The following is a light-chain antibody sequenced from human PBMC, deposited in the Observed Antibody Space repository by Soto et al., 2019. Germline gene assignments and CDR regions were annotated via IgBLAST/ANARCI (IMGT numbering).Light chain of an antibody. CDR2: GAS. Sequence: VVMTQSPATLSVSPGERATLSSRASQSVSTKLAWYQQKPGQGPRLLIYGASTRATGISARFSGSGSGTEFTLTISSLQSEDFAVYYCQQYNNWPPITFGQGTRLEIK. J-gene: IGKJ5*01. V-gene: IGKV3D-15*01. CDR1: QSVSTK. CDR3: QQYNNWPPIT.